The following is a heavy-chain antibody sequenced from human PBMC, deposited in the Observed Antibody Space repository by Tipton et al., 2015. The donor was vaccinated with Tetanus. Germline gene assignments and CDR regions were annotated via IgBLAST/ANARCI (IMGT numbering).Heavy chain of an antibody. CDR3: ARLPKHYSASGST. CDR1: GHNSRSYW. J-gene: IGHJ5*02. V-gene: IGHV5-51*01. Sequence: QLVQSGVEVKKPGESLKISRQASGHNSRSYWISWVRQMPGKGLEWMGIISPGDSDATYSPSFQGQVTISLDKSISTAYLQWASLKPSDTAIYFCARLPKHYSASGSTWGQGTLVTVSS. D-gene: IGHD3-10*01. CDR2: ISPGDSDA.